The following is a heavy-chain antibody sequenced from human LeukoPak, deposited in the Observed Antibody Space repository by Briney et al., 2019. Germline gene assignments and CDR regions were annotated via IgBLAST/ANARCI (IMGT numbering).Heavy chain of an antibody. CDR3: ARDPVAGRSYYFDY. Sequence: SQTLSLTCAISGDSVSSNSAAWNWIRQSPSRGLEWLGRTYYRSKWYNEYAVTMKSRVTVNPDTSRNQFSLQLSSVTPEDTAVSYCARDPVAGRSYYFDYWGQGTLVTVSS. D-gene: IGHD6-19*01. J-gene: IGHJ4*02. CDR2: TYYRSKWYN. CDR1: GDSVSSNSAA. V-gene: IGHV6-1*01.